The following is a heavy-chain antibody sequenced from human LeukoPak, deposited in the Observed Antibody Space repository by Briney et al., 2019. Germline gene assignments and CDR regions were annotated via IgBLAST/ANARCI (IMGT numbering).Heavy chain of an antibody. CDR3: ATPYHSGAFSSPFNI. V-gene: IGHV1-69*13. Sequence: SVKVSCKASGGTFSNYAINWVRQAPGQGLEWMGGILPIFGTPNYAQKFQGRVTITADESTSTSYMELSSLRSDDTAVYYCATPYHSGAFSSPFNIWGQGTMDTVSS. D-gene: IGHD3-22*01. CDR1: GGTFSNYA. CDR2: ILPIFGTP. J-gene: IGHJ3*02.